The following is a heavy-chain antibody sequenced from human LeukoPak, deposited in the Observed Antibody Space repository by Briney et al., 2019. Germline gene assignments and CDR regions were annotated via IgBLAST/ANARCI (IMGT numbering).Heavy chain of an antibody. D-gene: IGHD4-17*01. J-gene: IGHJ4*02. CDR2: ISYDGSNR. Sequence: GGSLRLSWAASGFTFRNYGLHWVRQVPGKGMGWEAVISYDGSNRFYADSVKGRFTISRGNSKDTLYLQMNSLRPEDTAVYYCAKLYGDYDFWGQGTLVTVSS. CDR3: AKLYGDYDF. V-gene: IGHV3-30*18. CDR1: GFTFRNYG.